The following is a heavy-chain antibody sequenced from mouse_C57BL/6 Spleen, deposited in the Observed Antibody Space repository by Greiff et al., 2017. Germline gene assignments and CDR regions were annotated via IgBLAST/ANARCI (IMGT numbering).Heavy chain of an antibody. V-gene: IGHV1-82*01. J-gene: IGHJ2*01. CDR3: ARDGRY. CDR2: INPGDGDT. Sequence: QVQLQQSGPELVKPGASVKISCKASGYAFSSSGMNWVKQRPGKGLEWIGRINPGDGDTNYNGKFKGKATLTADKSSSTAYMQRSSLTSEDSAVYFCARDGRYWGQGTTLTVSS. CDR1: GYAFSSSG.